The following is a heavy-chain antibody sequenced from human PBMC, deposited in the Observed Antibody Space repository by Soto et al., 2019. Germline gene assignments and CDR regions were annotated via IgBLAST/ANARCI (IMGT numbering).Heavy chain of an antibody. CDR2: IYYSGST. CDR3: ARVVRDFWSGLTFDY. Sequence: SETLSLTCTVSGGSISSSTYYWGWMRQPPGKGLEWIGNIYYSGSTYYNPSLNSRVTISVDTSKNQFSLNLSSVTAADTAFYYCARVVRDFWSGLTFDYWGQGTLVTVSS. D-gene: IGHD3-3*01. CDR1: GGSISSSTYY. J-gene: IGHJ4*02. V-gene: IGHV4-39*01.